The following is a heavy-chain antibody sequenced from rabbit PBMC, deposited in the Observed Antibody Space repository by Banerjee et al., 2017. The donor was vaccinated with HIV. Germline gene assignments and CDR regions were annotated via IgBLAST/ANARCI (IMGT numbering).Heavy chain of an antibody. Sequence: QEQVKETGGGLVQPGGSLTLSCKASGFDFSTYSVTWVRQAPGKGLEWIGIFYTGDSSSYCASWVNGRFTISKTSSTTVDLKMTSLTAADTATYFCARDFTENDGWTLDLWGPGTLVTVS. J-gene: IGHJ4*01. V-gene: IGHV1S45*01. D-gene: IGHD6-1*01. CDR1: GFDFSTYS. CDR2: FYTGDSSS. CDR3: ARDFTENDGWTLDL.